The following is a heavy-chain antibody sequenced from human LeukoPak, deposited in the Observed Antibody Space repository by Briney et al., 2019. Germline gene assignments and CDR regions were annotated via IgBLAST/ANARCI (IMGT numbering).Heavy chain of an antibody. CDR2: INHSGST. CDR3: ARGVPSSGPHDSYYFDY. CDR1: GGSFSGYY. V-gene: IGHV4-34*01. D-gene: IGHD3-22*01. J-gene: IGHJ4*02. Sequence: SETLSLTCAVYGGSFSGYYWSWIRQPPGKGLEWIGEINHSGSTNYNPSLKSRVTISVDTSKNQFSLKLSSVTAADTAVYYCARGVPSSGPHDSYYFDYWGQGTLVTVSS.